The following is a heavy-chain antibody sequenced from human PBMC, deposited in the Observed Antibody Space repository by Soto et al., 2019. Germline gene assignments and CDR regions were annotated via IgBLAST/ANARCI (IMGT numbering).Heavy chain of an antibody. V-gene: IGHV4-59*01. CDR3: ARGSCSSTSCPISDNWFDP. J-gene: IGHJ5*02. CDR2: IYYSGST. CDR1: GSSISSYY. Sequence: SETLCLTCSVSGSSISSYYWSWIRQPPGKGLEWIGYIYYSGSTNYNPSLKSRVTISVDTSKNQFSLKLSSVTAADTAVYYCARGSCSSTSCPISDNWFDPWGQGTLVTVSS. D-gene: IGHD2-2*01.